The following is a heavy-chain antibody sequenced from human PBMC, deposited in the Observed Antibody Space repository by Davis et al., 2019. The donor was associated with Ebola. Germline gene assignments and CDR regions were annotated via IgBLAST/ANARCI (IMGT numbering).Heavy chain of an antibody. J-gene: IGHJ3*02. V-gene: IGHV1-69*13. CDR1: GGTFSSYA. D-gene: IGHD2-2*01. CDR3: ARRYCSSSSCNPAALDI. Sequence: SVKVSCKASGGTFSSYAISWVRQAPGQGLEWMGGIIPIFGTANYAQKFQGRVTITADESTSTAYMELSSLRSDDTAVYYCARRYCSSSSCNPAALDIWGQGTMVTVSS. CDR2: IIPIFGTA.